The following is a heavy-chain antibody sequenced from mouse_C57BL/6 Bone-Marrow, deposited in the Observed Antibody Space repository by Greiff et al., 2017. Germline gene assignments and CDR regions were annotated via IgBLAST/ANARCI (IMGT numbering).Heavy chain of an antibody. CDR3: ARHYDYDGGAY. D-gene: IGHD2-4*01. CDR1: GYTFTSYG. V-gene: IGHV1-81*01. J-gene: IGHJ3*01. Sequence: QVQLQQSGAELVRPGASVKLSCKASGYTFTSYGISWVKQRTGQGLEWIGEIYPRSGNTYYNEKFKGKATLTADKSSSTAYMELRSLTSEDSAVYFCARHYDYDGGAYWGQGTRVTVSA. CDR2: IYPRSGNT.